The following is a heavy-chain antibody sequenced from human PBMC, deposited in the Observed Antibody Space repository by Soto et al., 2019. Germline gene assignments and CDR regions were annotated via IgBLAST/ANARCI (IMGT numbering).Heavy chain of an antibody. V-gene: IGHV4-34*01. D-gene: IGHD4-17*01. CDR2: INHSVST. CDR3: ARGDGKSTVTYGTFFDY. CDR1: GGSFSGYY. J-gene: IGHJ4*02. Sequence: NTSETLSLTCAVYGGSFSGYYWSWIRQPPGKGLEWIGEINHSVSTNFNPTPKSQITTSADTSHFQFYLKLSSVTAADTAVYYCARGDGKSTVTYGTFFDYWGQGTLVTVSS.